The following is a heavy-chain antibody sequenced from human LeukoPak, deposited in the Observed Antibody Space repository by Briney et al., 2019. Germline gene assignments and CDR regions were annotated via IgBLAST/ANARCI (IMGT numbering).Heavy chain of an antibody. Sequence: GGTLRLSCAASGFTFSNYWRSWVRQAPGKGLEWLGNINQNGSEMYYADSVKGRFTISKNNGKNSLYLHINSLRADDTAEYSCAGDQASMRVVRTTNWYFDLWGRGTLVTVSS. CDR3: AGDQASMRVVRTTNWYFDL. D-gene: IGHD3-22*01. J-gene: IGHJ2*01. CDR1: GFTFSNYW. V-gene: IGHV3-7*01. CDR2: INQNGSEM.